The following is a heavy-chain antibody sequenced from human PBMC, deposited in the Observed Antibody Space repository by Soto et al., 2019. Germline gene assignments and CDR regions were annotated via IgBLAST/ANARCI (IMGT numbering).Heavy chain of an antibody. D-gene: IGHD6-13*01. CDR1: GGSISSNY. CDR2: VYNSGST. CDR3: ARYRREAVAGYTLDN. Sequence: SETLSLTCTVSGGSISSNYWTWIRQPPGKGLEWIGYVYNSGSTNYNPSLKSRVTISEDTSKSQFSLKVNSMTAADTAVYYCARYRREAVAGYTLDNWGQGTQVTVSS. V-gene: IGHV4-59*01. J-gene: IGHJ4*02.